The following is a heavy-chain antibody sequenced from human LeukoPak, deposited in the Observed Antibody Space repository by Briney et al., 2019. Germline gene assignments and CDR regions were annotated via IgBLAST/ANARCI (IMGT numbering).Heavy chain of an antibody. D-gene: IGHD3-16*01. V-gene: IGHV4-59*01. CDR1: GVSISSYY. J-gene: IGHJ2*01. CDR2: IDYSGST. Sequence: PSETLSFTCTGSGVSISSYYWSWIRQPPGKGLECIGYIDYSGSTNYNPSLKSRVSISVDTSKNQFSVKLSSVTAADTAVYYCARGGWYFALWGRGTLVTASS. CDR3: ARGGWYFAL.